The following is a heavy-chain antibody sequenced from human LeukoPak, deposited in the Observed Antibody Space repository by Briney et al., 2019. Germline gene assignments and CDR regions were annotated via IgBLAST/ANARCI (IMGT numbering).Heavy chain of an antibody. J-gene: IGHJ6*03. CDR2: IYYSGNT. CDR3: SGLSYYNYYMDV. V-gene: IGHV4-39*01. Sequence: PSETLSLTCTVSGGSISSNSYYWAWIRQPPGKGLEWIGTIYYSGNTYYNPSLKSRVTISIDTSKNQCSLKLSSVTAADTAVYYPSGLSYYNYYMDVWGKGTTVTVSS. CDR1: GGSISSNSYY.